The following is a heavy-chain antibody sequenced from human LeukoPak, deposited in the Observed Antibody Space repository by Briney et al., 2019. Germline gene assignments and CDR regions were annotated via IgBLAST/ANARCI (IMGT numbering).Heavy chain of an antibody. CDR3: AREYCSGASCYFDY. D-gene: IGHD2-15*01. V-gene: IGHV4-31*03. CDR2: IYYSGST. CDR1: GGSISRGGYY. J-gene: IGHJ4*02. Sequence: PSETLSLTCTVSGGSISRGGYYCGWIRQHPGKGLEWGGYIYYSGSTYYNPSLRSRVTISADTSKNQFSLKLSSVTAADTAVYFCAREYCSGASCYFDYWGQGTLVTVSS.